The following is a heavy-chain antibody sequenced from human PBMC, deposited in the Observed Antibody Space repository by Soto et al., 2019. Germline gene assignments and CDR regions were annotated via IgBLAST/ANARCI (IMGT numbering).Heavy chain of an antibody. J-gene: IGHJ4*02. Sequence: GGSLRLSCAASGFTFSDYFVSWIRQAPGKGLEWVSYISSRGSAIYYADSMKGRFTISRDNANNSLYLQMHSLRVEDTAVYYCARSPPHYDAYYFDYWGQGILVTVSS. CDR2: ISSRGSAI. V-gene: IGHV3-11*01. CDR3: ARSPPHYDAYYFDY. CDR1: GFTFSDYF. D-gene: IGHD3-22*01.